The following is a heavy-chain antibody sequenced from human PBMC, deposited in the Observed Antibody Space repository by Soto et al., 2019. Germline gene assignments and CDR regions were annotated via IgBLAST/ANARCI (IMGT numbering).Heavy chain of an antibody. CDR1: GGSISSYY. D-gene: IGHD3-3*01. J-gene: IGHJ4*02. CDR3: ARGGTIYGVLTY. CDR2: IYYSGST. V-gene: IGHV4-59*08. Sequence: PSETLSLTCTVSGGSISSYYWSWIRQPPGKGLEWIGYIYYSGSTNYNPSLKSRVTISVDTSKSQFSLKLSSVTAADTAVYYCARGGTIYGVLTYWGQGTLVTVSS.